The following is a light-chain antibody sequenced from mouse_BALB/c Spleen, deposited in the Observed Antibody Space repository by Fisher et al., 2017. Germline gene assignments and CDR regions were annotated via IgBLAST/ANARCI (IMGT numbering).Light chain of an antibody. Sequence: IVLTQSTAIIAASPGEKVTMSCRASSSVNYMYWYQQKSDASPKLWIYYTSNLASGVPARFSGSGSGTSYSLTISRMEAEDAATYYCQQRSSYPPTFGAGTKLELK. V-gene: IGKV4-57*01. CDR3: QQRSSYPPT. J-gene: IGKJ5*01. CDR2: YTS. CDR1: SSVNY.